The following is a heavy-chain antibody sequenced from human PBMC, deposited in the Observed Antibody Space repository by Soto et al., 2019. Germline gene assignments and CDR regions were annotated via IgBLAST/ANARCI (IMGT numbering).Heavy chain of an antibody. CDR3: ARGSSSSYYFDY. CDR1: GYTFTGYY. CDR2: INPNCGGT. Sequence: QVQLVQSGAEVKKPGASVKVSCKASGYTFTGYYMHWVRQAPGQGLERMGWINPNCGGTNYAQKFQGWVTMTRDTSICTAYMELSRRRSDDTAVYYCARGSSSSYYFDYWGQGTLVTVSS. D-gene: IGHD6-6*01. J-gene: IGHJ4*02. V-gene: IGHV1-2*04.